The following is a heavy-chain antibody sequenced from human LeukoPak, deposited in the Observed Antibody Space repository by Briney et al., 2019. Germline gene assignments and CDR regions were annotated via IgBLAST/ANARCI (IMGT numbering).Heavy chain of an antibody. CDR1: GYTFTGYY. CDR3: ARVGFSGSYFGYYYYYMDV. Sequence: ASVKVSCKAYGYTFTGYYMHWERQAPGQGLEWMGWINPNSGGTNYAQKFQGRVTMTRDTSISTAYMELSRLRSDDTAVYYCARVGFSGSYFGYYYYYMDVWGKGTTVTVSS. CDR2: INPNSGGT. D-gene: IGHD1-26*01. V-gene: IGHV1-2*02. J-gene: IGHJ6*03.